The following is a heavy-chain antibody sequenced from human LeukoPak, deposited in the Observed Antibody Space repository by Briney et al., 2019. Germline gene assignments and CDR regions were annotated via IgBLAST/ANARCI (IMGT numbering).Heavy chain of an antibody. D-gene: IGHD3-22*01. Sequence: GGSLRLSCAASGFTFSSYSMNWVRQAPGKGLEWVLSISSSSSYIYYADSVKGRFTISRDNAKNSLYLQMNSLRAEDTAVYYCARVGAYYDSSGPRTYLGYMDVWGKGTTVTVSS. CDR1: GFTFSSYS. V-gene: IGHV3-21*01. J-gene: IGHJ6*03. CDR3: ARVGAYYDSSGPRTYLGYMDV. CDR2: ISSSSSYI.